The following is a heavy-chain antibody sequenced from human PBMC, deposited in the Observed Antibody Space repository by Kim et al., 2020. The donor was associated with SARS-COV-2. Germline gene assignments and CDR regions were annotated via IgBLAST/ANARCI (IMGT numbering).Heavy chain of an antibody. V-gene: IGHV3-21*01. Sequence: GGSLRLSCAASGFTFSSYSMNWVRQAPGKGLEWVSSISSSSYIYYADSVKGRFTISRDNAKNSLYLQMNSLRAEDTAVYYCARGRIAVSYYYYGMDVWGQGTTVTVSS. CDR3: ARGRIAVSYYYYGMDV. J-gene: IGHJ6*02. CDR1: GFTFSSYS. CDR2: ISSSSYI. D-gene: IGHD6-19*01.